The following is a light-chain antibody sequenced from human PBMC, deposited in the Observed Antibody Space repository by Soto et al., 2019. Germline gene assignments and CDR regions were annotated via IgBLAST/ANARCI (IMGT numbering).Light chain of an antibody. CDR3: QHTFSDSIT. V-gene: IGKV1-39*01. J-gene: IGKJ5*01. Sequence: DIQMTQSPSSLSASVGGRVTITCRASQSVSFYVNWFQQKTGKAPKLLIFGASKLQTGVPSRFSGSGSGTDFTLIISSVQPEDFATYYCQHTFSDSITFGQGTRLDVK. CDR1: QSVSFY. CDR2: GAS.